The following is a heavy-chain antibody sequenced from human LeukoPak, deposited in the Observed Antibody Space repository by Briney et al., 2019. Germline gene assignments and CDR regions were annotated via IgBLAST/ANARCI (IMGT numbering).Heavy chain of an antibody. V-gene: IGHV3-21*01. CDR1: GFTFSSYT. CDR3: ARDRTAAWTDDAFDI. CDR2: ISSSSSDI. Sequence: GGSLRLSCAASGFTFSSYTMNWVRQALGKGLEWVSCISSSSSDIYYADSVKGRFTISRDNAKNSLYLQMNSLRAEDTAVYYCARDRTAAWTDDAFDIWGQGTMVTVSS. J-gene: IGHJ3*02. D-gene: IGHD6-13*01.